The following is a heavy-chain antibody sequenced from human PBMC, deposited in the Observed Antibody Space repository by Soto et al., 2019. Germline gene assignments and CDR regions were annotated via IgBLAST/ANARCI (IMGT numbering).Heavy chain of an antibody. V-gene: IGHV4-61*01. Sequence: QVQLQESGPGLVKPSETLSLTCTVSGGSVSSGSYYWTWIRQPPGKGLEWIGYISYTGTTNYNPALSSRVTISVDTSKNQFSLRLSSVTPADTALYYCAKLVAVACTDDWFDPWGQGTLVTVSS. CDR2: ISYTGTT. J-gene: IGHJ5*02. CDR3: AKLVAVACTDDWFDP. CDR1: GGSVSSGSYY. D-gene: IGHD6-19*01.